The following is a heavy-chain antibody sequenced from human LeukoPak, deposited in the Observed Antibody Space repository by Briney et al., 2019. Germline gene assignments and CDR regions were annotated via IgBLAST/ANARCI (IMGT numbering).Heavy chain of an antibody. D-gene: IGHD3-10*01. CDR2: IYPGDSDT. Sequence: GSSMKFSCKASCYSITSYWIGWVRALPGEGEGLGGIIYPGDSDTRYSPSFQGQVTISADKSISTAYLQWSSLKASDTAMYYCASGQRSGESPYYFDYWGQGTLVTVSS. J-gene: IGHJ4*02. CDR3: ASGQRSGESPYYFDY. V-gene: IGHV5-51*03. CDR1: CYSITSYW.